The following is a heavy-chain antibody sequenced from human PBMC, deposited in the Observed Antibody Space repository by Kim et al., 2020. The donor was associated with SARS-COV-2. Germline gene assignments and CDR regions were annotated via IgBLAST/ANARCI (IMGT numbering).Heavy chain of an antibody. CDR2: IYNLGST. CDR3: ARRGFVDYWYFDL. Sequence: SETLSLTCTISGDSFSGSYYWSWVRQPPGKGLEWIGDIYNLGSTNYNPSLESGVTILGDMSKNRFSLKLSSVTPADTAVYYCARRGFVDYWYFDLWGRG. V-gene: IGHV4-59*01. J-gene: IGHJ2*01. CDR1: GDSFSGSYY. D-gene: IGHD2-21*01.